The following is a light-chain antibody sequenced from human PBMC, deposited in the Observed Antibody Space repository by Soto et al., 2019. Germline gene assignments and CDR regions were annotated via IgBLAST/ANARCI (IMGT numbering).Light chain of an antibody. V-gene: IGLV2-14*01. CDR1: SSDVGDYNF. CDR3: SSYTGSNTLV. CDR2: DVS. J-gene: IGLJ2*01. Sequence: QSALTQPASVSGSPGQSITFSCTGTSSDVGDYNFVSWYQQHPGKAPRLMIYDVSNRPSGVSNRFSGSKSGNTASLTISGRQAEDEADYYCSSYTGSNTLVFGGGTKLTVL.